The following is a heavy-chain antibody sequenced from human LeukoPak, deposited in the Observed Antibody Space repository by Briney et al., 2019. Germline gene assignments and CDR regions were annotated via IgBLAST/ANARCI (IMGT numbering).Heavy chain of an antibody. CDR3: ARDGGVYGGNSYYYYYYGMDV. CDR2: IWYDGSNK. CDR1: GFTFSSYA. D-gene: IGHD4-23*01. Sequence: GGSLRLSCAASGFTFSSYAMSWVRQAPGKGLEWVAVIWYDGSNKYYADSVKGRFTISRDNSKNTLYLQMNSLRAEDTAVYYCARDGGVYGGNSYYYYYYGMDVWGQGTTVTVSS. V-gene: IGHV3-33*08. J-gene: IGHJ6*02.